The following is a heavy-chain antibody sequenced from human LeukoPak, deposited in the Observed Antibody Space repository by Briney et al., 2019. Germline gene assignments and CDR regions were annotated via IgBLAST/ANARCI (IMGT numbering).Heavy chain of an antibody. D-gene: IGHD3-10*01. CDR3: VRDHARFTYYYYMDV. CDR2: INPSGGST. J-gene: IGHJ6*03. CDR1: GYTFTSYY. Sequence: ASVKVSCKASGYTFTSYYMHWVRQAPGQGLEWMGIINPSGGSTSYAQKFQGRVTMTRDMSTSTVYMELSSLRSEDTAVYYCVRDHARFTYYYYMDVWGKGTTVTVSS. V-gene: IGHV1-46*01.